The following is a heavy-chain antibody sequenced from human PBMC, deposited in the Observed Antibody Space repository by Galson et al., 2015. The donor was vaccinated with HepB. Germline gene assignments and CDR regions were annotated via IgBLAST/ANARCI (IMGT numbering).Heavy chain of an antibody. V-gene: IGHV3-33*08. D-gene: IGHD3-10*01. J-gene: IGHJ4*02. CDR3: ARARDYGSGTYYDWYFDY. Sequence: SLRLSCAASGFSFNLYGMHWVRQAPGKGLEWLAVIWYDGTSKYYADSANGRFTISRDNSKKTVYLQMNSLGAGDTAFYYCARARDYGSGTYYDWYFDYWGQGTLVTVPS. CDR1: GFSFNLYG. CDR2: IWYDGTSK.